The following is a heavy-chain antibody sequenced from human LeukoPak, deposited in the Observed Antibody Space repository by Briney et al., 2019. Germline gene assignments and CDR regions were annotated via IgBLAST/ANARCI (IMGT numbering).Heavy chain of an antibody. D-gene: IGHD6-13*01. Sequence: SETLSLTCTVSGGSISSYYWSWIRQPPGKGLEWIGYIYYSGSTNYNPSLKSRVTISVDTSKNQFSLKLSSVTAADTAVYYCARGGIAAAAYYFDYWGQGTLVTVSS. CDR3: ARGGIAAAAYYFDY. J-gene: IGHJ4*02. CDR2: IYYSGST. V-gene: IGHV4-59*01. CDR1: GGSISSYY.